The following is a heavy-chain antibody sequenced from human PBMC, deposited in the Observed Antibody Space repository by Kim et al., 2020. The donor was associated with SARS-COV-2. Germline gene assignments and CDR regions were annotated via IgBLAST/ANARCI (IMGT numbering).Heavy chain of an antibody. CDR3: ASSLWLGPFDY. V-gene: IGHV3-48*03. J-gene: IGHJ4*02. CDR2: I. D-gene: IGHD3-10*01. Sequence: IYYADSVKGRFTISRDNAKNSLYLQMNSLRAEDTAVYYCASSLWLGPFDYWGQGTLVTVSS.